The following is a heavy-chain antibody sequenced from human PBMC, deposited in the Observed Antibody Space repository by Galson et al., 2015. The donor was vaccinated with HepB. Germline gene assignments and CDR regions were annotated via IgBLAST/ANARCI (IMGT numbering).Heavy chain of an antibody. D-gene: IGHD2-21*01. J-gene: IGHJ4*02. CDR2: IYYSGST. CDR1: GGSISSSSYY. Sequence: SETLSLTCTVSGGSISSSSYYWGWIRQPPGKGLEWIGSIYYSGSTYYNPSLKSRVTISVDTSKNQFFLKLSSVTAADTAVYYCARDWGDCGGDCYPPPLGYWGQGTLVTVSS. V-gene: IGHV4-39*02. CDR3: ARDWGDCGGDCYPPPLGY.